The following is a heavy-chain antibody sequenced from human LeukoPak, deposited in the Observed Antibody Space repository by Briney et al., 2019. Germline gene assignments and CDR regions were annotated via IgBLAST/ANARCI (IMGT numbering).Heavy chain of an antibody. CDR2: IRSKAYGGTT. Sequence: GGSLRLSCTASGFTFGDYAMSWFRQAPGKGLEWVGFIRSKAYGGTTEYAASVKGRFTISRDDSKSIAYLQMNSLKTEDTAVYYCTRGLVVVITTALFDYWGQGTLVTVSS. J-gene: IGHJ4*02. CDR3: TRGLVVVITTALFDY. CDR1: GFTFGDYA. V-gene: IGHV3-49*03. D-gene: IGHD3-22*01.